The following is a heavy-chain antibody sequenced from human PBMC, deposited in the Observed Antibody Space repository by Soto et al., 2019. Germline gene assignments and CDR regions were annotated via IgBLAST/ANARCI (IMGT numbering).Heavy chain of an antibody. Sequence: QITLKESGPTLVKPTQTLTLACTFSGFSLSTGGLGVGWIRQPPGKALEWLALIYWDDDKRYSPSLKSRLTITKDTSKNPVVLTMTNMAPVDTATYYCAHSRCGGDCLQSYSSHYYYGMDVWGEGTTVTVSS. CDR3: AHSRCGGDCLQSYSSHYYYGMDV. CDR1: GFSLSTGGLG. J-gene: IGHJ6*02. V-gene: IGHV2-5*02. CDR2: IYWDDDK. D-gene: IGHD2-21*02.